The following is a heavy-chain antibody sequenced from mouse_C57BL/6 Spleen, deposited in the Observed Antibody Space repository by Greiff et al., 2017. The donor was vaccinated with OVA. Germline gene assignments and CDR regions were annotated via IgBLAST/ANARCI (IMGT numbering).Heavy chain of an antibody. CDR3: ARLITTVVRTEYFDV. CDR2: ISSGSSTI. J-gene: IGHJ1*03. Sequence: DVQLVESGGGLVKPGGSLKLSCAASGFTFSDYGMHWVRQAPEKGLAWVAYISSGSSTIYYADTVKGRFTISSDNAKNTLFLQMTSLRSEDTAMYYCARLITTVVRTEYFDVWGTGTTVTVSS. CDR1: GFTFSDYG. D-gene: IGHD1-1*01. V-gene: IGHV5-17*01.